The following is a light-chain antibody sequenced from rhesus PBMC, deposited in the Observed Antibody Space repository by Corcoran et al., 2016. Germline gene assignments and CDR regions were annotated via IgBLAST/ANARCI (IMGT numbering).Light chain of an antibody. V-gene: IGKV2S2*01. J-gene: IGKJ2*01. Sequence: DIVMTQTPLSLPVTPGEPASISCRSSQSLLHSNGNTYLDWYLQKPGQSPRLLIYKVTNRESGVPDRVSGSGSGTDFTLKISRVEPEDVGVNYCMQSTKDPYSFGQGAKVEIK. CDR3: MQSTKDPYS. CDR2: KVT. CDR1: QSLLHSNGNTY.